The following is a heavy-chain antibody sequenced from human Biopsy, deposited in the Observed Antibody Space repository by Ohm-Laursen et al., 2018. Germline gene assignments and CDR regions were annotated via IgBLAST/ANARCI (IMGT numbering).Heavy chain of an antibody. Sequence: GSSPRPSRTPSGYTFTVYHVHWVRQAPGQRLEWMGWINAKTGDTNYAQKFQVKVTMTRDTSISTAYVDLSSLRSDDTAVYYCTRGGYYYDSLAYYYGFDPWGQGTLVTVSS. CDR1: GYTFTVYH. V-gene: IGHV1-2*02. J-gene: IGHJ5*02. CDR2: INAKTGDT. CDR3: TRGGYYYDSLAYYYGFDP. D-gene: IGHD3-22*01.